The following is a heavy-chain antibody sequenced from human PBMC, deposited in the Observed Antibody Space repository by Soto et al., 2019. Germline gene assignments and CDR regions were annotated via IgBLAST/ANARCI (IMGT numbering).Heavy chain of an antibody. CDR2: INHSVRT. CDR3: ARGQVRVYYYYGREV. Sequence: SETLSLTCAVYGGSFSGYYWSWIRQHPGKGLEWIGEINHSVRTNYNPSLKSRVTISVDTSKNQFSLKLSSVTAADTAVYYCARGQVRVYYYYGREVWGDGNTVSVSS. V-gene: IGHV4-34*01. J-gene: IGHJ6*04. CDR1: GGSFSGYY.